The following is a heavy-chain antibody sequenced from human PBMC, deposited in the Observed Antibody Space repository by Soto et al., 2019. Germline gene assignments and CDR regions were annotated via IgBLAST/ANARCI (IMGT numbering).Heavy chain of an antibody. CDR3: ARDSGVGAIYGAAIDF. CDR2: IYPGDSDT. D-gene: IGHD1-26*01. V-gene: IGHV5-51*01. CDR1: GYSFTSYW. Sequence: GESLKISCKGSGYSFTSYWIGWVRQMPGKGLEWMGIIYPGDSDTRYSPSFQGQVTISADKSISTAYLQMNSLRGEDTAVYYCARDSGVGAIYGAAIDFWGQGTMVTVSS. J-gene: IGHJ3*01.